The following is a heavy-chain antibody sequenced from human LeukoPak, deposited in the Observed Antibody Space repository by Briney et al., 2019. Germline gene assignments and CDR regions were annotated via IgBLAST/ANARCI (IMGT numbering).Heavy chain of an antibody. CDR1: GYSFTTYW. CDR2: IYPGDSDT. D-gene: IGHD1-26*01. J-gene: IGHJ4*02. V-gene: IGHV5-51*01. Sequence: GESLKISCEGSGYSFTTYWIAWVRQMPGKGLEWMGIIYPGDSDTRYSSAFQGQVTISADKSISTASLQWSSLKASDTAMYYCARRMGGSYYESSGAFDYWGLGTLVTVSS. CDR3: ARRMGGSYYESSGAFDY.